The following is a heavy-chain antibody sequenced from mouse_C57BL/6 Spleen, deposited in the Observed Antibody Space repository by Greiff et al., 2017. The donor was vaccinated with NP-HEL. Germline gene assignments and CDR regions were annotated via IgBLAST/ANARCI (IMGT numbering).Heavy chain of an antibody. CDR3: ARLTGTKYFDY. CDR1: GFTFSDYY. J-gene: IGHJ2*01. CDR2: INYDGSST. D-gene: IGHD4-1*01. V-gene: IGHV5-16*01. Sequence: EVQLVESEGGLVQPGSSMKLSCTASGFTFSDYYMAWVRQVPEKGLEWVANINYDGSSTYYLDSLKSRFIISRDNAKNILYLQMSSLKSEDTATYYCARLTGTKYFDYWGQGTTLTVSS.